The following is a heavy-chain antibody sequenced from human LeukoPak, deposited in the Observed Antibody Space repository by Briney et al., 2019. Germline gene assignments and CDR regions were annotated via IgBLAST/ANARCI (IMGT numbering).Heavy chain of an antibody. Sequence: PSETLSLTCTVSGGSISSYYWSWIRQPPGKGLEWIGYIYYSGSTNYNPSLKSRVTISVDTSKNQFSLKLSSVTAADTAVYYCARVLEEYYYDSSGYYPDYWGQGTLVTVSS. D-gene: IGHD3-22*01. V-gene: IGHV4-59*12. CDR3: ARVLEEYYYDSSGYYPDY. CDR2: IYYSGST. CDR1: GGSISSYY. J-gene: IGHJ4*02.